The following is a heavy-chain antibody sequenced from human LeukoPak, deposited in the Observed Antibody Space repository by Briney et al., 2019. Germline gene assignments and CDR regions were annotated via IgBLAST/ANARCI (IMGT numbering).Heavy chain of an antibody. V-gene: IGHV4-34*01. D-gene: IGHD5-18*01. CDR1: GGSFSGYY. J-gene: IGHJ4*02. CDR2: INHSGST. Sequence: SETLSLTCAVYGGSFSGYYWSWIRQPPGKGLEWIGEINHSGSTNYNPSLKSRVTLSVDTFNNQFSLRLTSMTAADTAVYYCARGGGYGVYWGQGTLVTVSS. CDR3: ARGGGYGVY.